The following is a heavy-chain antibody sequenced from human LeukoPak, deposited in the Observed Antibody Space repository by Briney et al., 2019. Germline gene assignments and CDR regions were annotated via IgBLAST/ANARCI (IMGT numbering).Heavy chain of an antibody. V-gene: IGHV3-21*01. D-gene: IGHD2-21*01. Sequence: PGGSLRLSCAASGFTFNSYSMNWVRQAPGKGLEWVSSISSSSSYIYYADSMKGRFTISRDNAKNSLYLQMNSLRAEDTAVYYCARGSLVVIADIGLRGRENDYWGQGTLVTVSS. J-gene: IGHJ4*02. CDR2: ISSSSSYI. CDR3: ARGSLVVIADIGLRGRENDY. CDR1: GFTFNSYS.